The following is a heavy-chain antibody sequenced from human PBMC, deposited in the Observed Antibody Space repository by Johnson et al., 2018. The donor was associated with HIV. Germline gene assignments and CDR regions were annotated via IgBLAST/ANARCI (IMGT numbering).Heavy chain of an antibody. D-gene: IGHD6-6*01. CDR3: ARVGDSSSSLGAFDI. CDR1: GFTFSSYA. Sequence: QVQLVESGGGVVQPGRSLRLSCAASGFTFSSYAMHWVRQAPGKGLEWVAVISYDGSNKYYADSVKGRFTIFRDNSKNTLYLQMNSLRAEDTAVYYCARVGDSSSSLGAFDIWGQGTMVTVSS. V-gene: IGHV3-30*04. CDR2: ISYDGSNK. J-gene: IGHJ3*02.